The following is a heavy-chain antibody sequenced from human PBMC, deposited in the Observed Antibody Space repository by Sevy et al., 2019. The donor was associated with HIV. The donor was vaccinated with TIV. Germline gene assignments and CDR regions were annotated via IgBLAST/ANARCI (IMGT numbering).Heavy chain of an antibody. J-gene: IGHJ3*02. V-gene: IGHV3-21*01. CDR3: ARETGSITGTIVFAANNPHDAFDI. D-gene: IGHD1-7*01. Sequence: GGSLRLSCAASGFTFSSYSMNWVRQAPGKGLEWVSSISSSSSYIYYADSVKGRFTISRDNAKNSLYLQMNSLRAEDTAVYYCARETGSITGTIVFAANNPHDAFDIWGQGTMVTVSS. CDR2: ISSSSSYI. CDR1: GFTFSSYS.